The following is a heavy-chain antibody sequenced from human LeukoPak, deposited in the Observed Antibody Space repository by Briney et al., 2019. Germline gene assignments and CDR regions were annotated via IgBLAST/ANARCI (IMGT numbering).Heavy chain of an antibody. CDR3: AKDDGYRGYFDY. CDR2: ISGSGGST. CDR1: GFTFSSYA. Sequence: GGSLRLSCAASGFTFSSYAMSWVRQAPGKGLEGVSAISGSGGSTYYADSVKGRFTISRDNSKNTLYLQMNSLRAEDTAVYYCAKDDGYRGYFDYWGQGTLVTVSS. J-gene: IGHJ4*02. D-gene: IGHD6-13*01. V-gene: IGHV3-23*01.